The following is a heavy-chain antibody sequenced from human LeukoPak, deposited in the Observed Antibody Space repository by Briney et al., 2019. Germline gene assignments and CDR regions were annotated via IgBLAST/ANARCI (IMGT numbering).Heavy chain of an antibody. Sequence: GGSLRLSCVASGFSFRNYWMSWVRQAPGKGLEWVANINQDGSEKYYVDSVKGRFTISRDNAKNSLYLQMNSLRAEDTAVYYCARDIEPAGIMWDYWGQGTLVTVSS. CDR1: GFSFRNYW. CDR2: INQDGSEK. J-gene: IGHJ4*02. V-gene: IGHV3-7*05. D-gene: IGHD6-13*01. CDR3: ARDIEPAGIMWDY.